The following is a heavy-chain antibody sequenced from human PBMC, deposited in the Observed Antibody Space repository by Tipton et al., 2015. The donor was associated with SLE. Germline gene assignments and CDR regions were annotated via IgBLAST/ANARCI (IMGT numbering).Heavy chain of an antibody. CDR2: ISGGGSRT. Sequence: SLRLSCATSGFTFTNHAVSWVRQAPGKGLEWVSAISGGGSRTYYADSVKGRFTISRDNSKNTLYLQMNSLRAEDTAVYYCAKESGYSLDYYYYGMDVWGQGTTVTVSS. CDR3: AKESGYSLDYYYYGMDV. J-gene: IGHJ6*02. D-gene: IGHD5-12*01. CDR1: GFTFTNHA. V-gene: IGHV3-23*01.